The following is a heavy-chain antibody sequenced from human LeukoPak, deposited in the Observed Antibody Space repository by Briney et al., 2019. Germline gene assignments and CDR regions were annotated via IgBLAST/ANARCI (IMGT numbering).Heavy chain of an antibody. D-gene: IGHD1-26*01. CDR2: INPNSGGT. J-gene: IGHJ5*02. Sequence: ASVKVSCKASGYTFTGYYMHWVRQAPGQGLEWMGWINPNSGGTNYAQKFQGRVTMTRDTSISTAYMELSRLRSDDTAVYYCARALYPGGSYFSRARPNWFDPWGQGTLVTVSS. CDR1: GYTFTGYY. V-gene: IGHV1-2*02. CDR3: ARALYPGGSYFSRARPNWFDP.